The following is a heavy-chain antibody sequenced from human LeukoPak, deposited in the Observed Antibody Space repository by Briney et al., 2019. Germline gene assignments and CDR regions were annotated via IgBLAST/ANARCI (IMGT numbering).Heavy chain of an antibody. CDR3: AKRRLIAAAGDFDY. CDR1: GFTFSDYA. J-gene: IGHJ4*02. D-gene: IGHD6-13*01. CDR2: ISNSGGTT. Sequence: GGSLRLSCAASGFTFSDYAMSWVRQAPGKGLEWVSVISNSGGTTYYADSVKGRFTISRDNSKNTLYLQMNSLRAEDTAVYYCAKRRLIAAAGDFDYWGQGTLVTVSS. V-gene: IGHV3-23*01.